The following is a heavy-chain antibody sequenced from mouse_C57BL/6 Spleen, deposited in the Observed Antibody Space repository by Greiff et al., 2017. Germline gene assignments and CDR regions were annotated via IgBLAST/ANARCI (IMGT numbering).Heavy chain of an antibody. J-gene: IGHJ3*01. D-gene: IGHD2-1*01. Sequence: VQLQQSGAELAKPGASVKLSCKASGYTFTSYWMHWVKQRPGQGLEWIGYINPSSGYTKYNQKFKDKATLTADKSSSTAYMQLSSLTYEDAAVYYCARSDGNHGGPGAYWGQGTLVTVSA. V-gene: IGHV1-7*01. CDR2: INPSSGYT. CDR3: ARSDGNHGGPGAY. CDR1: GYTFTSYW.